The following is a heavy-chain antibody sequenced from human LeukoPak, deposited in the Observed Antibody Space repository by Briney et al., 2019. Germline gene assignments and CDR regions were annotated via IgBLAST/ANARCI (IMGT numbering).Heavy chain of an antibody. CDR3: ARHASYCSSTSCLAWFDP. J-gene: IGHJ5*02. Sequence: GESLKISCQGSGYSFTNYWIGWVRQMPGKGLEWLGIIYPGDSDTRYSPSFQGQVTISADKSISTAYLQWSSLKASDTAMYYCARHASYCSSTSCLAWFDPWGQGTLVTVSS. CDR2: IYPGDSDT. CDR1: GYSFTNYW. D-gene: IGHD2-2*01. V-gene: IGHV5-51*01.